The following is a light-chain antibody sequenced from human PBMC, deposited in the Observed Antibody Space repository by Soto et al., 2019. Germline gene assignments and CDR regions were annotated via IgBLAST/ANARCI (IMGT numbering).Light chain of an antibody. CDR2: WAS. J-gene: IGKJ2*01. CDR3: QQYYNTPPT. V-gene: IGKV4-1*01. Sequence: DIVMTQSPDSLAVSLGERATINCKSSQSVSFSSNSNNYLAWYQQKPGQPPKLLIYWASTRESGVPDRFSGSGSGTDFTLTISSLQADDVAVYYFQQYYNTPPTFGQGTKLEIK. CDR1: QSVSFSSNSNNY.